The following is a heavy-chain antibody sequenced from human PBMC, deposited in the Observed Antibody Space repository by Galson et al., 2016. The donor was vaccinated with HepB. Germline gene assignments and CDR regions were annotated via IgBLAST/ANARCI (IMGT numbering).Heavy chain of an antibody. J-gene: IGHJ4*02. CDR2: ISNSGTYM. CDR3: ARNGRRNYGDYGRFDD. Sequence: SLRLSCAASVFTFNTYTMNWVRQAPGKGLEWVSSISNSGTYMYYADSVRGRFTISRDNAKNSLYLQLNSLRAEDTAVYYCARNGRRNYGDYGRFDDGGQGTLVTVSS. D-gene: IGHD4-17*01. CDR1: VFTFNTYT. V-gene: IGHV3-21*01.